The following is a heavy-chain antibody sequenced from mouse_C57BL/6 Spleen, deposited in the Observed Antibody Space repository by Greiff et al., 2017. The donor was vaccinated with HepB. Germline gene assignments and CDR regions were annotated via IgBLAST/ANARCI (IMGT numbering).Heavy chain of an antibody. V-gene: IGHV1-19*01. CDR2: INPYNGGT. CDR1: GYTFTDYY. CDR3: ARSASYYGREYYAMDY. D-gene: IGHD1-1*01. Sequence: EVQLQQSGPVLVKPGASVKMSCKASGYTFTDYYMNWVKQSHGKSLEWIGVINPYNGGTSYNQKFKGKSTLTFYKSSSTAYMELNSLTSEDSAVYYCARSASYYGREYYAMDYWGQGTSVTVSS. J-gene: IGHJ4*01.